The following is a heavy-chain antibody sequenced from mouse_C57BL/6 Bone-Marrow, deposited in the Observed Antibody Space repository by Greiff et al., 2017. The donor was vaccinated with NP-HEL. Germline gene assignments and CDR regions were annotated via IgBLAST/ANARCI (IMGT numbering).Heavy chain of an antibody. Sequence: VQLQQSDAELVKPGASVKISCKVSGYTFTDHTIHWMKQRPEQGLEWIGYIYPRDGSTKYNEKFKGKATLTADKSSSTAYMQLNSLTSEDSAVYFCARDPHYYGSSPYYFDYWGQGTTLTVSS. D-gene: IGHD1-1*01. V-gene: IGHV1-78*01. J-gene: IGHJ2*01. CDR2: IYPRDGST. CDR3: ARDPHYYGSSPYYFDY. CDR1: GYTFTDHT.